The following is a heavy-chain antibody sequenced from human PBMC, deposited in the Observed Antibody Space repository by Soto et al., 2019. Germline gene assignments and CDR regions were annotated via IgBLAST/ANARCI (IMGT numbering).Heavy chain of an antibody. J-gene: IGHJ6*02. CDR3: ARENSIASLSYYYGMDV. CDR2: IIPIFGTV. V-gene: IGHV1-69*01. Sequence: QVQLVQSGAEVKKPGSSVKVSCKASGGSFTGHGISWVRQAPGQGLEWMGGIIPIFGTVNYAQKFQGRVTITADESTSTAYMELSSLRSEDTAVYYCARENSIASLSYYYGMDVWGQGTTVTVSS. D-gene: IGHD6-6*01. CDR1: GGSFTGHG.